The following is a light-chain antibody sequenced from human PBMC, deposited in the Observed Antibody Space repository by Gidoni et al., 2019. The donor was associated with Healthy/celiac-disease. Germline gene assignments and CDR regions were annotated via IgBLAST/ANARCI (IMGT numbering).Light chain of an antibody. V-gene: IGKV3-11*01. CDR3: QQRSNWPPWT. Sequence: EIVLTQSPATLSLSPGERATLSCRASQSVSSYLAWYQQKPCQAPRLLIYAASNRATGIPARFSCSGSGTDFTLTISSLEPEDFAVYYCQQRSNWPPWTFGQGTKVEIK. J-gene: IGKJ1*01. CDR2: AAS. CDR1: QSVSSY.